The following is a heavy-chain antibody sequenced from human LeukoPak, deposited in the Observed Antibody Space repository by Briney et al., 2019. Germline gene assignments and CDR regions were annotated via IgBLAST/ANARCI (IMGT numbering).Heavy chain of an antibody. CDR1: GGTFSSYA. CDR2: IIPILGIA. CDR3: AREAESYSSSSYFDY. J-gene: IGHJ4*02. Sequence: ASVKVSCKASGGTFSSYAISWVRQAPGQGLEWMGRIIPILGIANCAQKFQGRVTITADKSTSTAYMELSSLRSEDTAVYYCAREAESYSSSSYFDYWGQGTLVTVSS. V-gene: IGHV1-69*04. D-gene: IGHD6-6*01.